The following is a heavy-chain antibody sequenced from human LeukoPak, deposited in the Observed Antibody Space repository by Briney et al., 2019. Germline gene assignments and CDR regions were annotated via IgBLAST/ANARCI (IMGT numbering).Heavy chain of an antibody. CDR3: ASPTHYDFWSGYSDAFDI. CDR1: GFTFSSYS. D-gene: IGHD3-3*01. V-gene: IGHV3-48*01. J-gene: IGHJ3*02. CDR2: ISSSSSTI. Sequence: PGGSLRLSCAASGFTFSSYSMNWVRQAPGKGLEWVSYISSSSSTIYYADSVKGRFTISRDNAKNSLYLQMNSLRAEDTAVYYCASPTHYDFWSGYSDAFDIWGQGTMVTVSS.